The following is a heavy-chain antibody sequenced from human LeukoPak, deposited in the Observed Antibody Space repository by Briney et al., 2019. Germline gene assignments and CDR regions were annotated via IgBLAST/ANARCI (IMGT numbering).Heavy chain of an antibody. CDR3: AIVRITMVRGVTDPYSPSCYFDY. J-gene: IGHJ4*02. CDR1: GYTLTELS. V-gene: IGHV1-24*01. Sequence: ASVKVSCKVSGYTLTELSMHWVRQAPGKGLEWMGGFDPEDGETIYAQKFQGRVTMTEDTSTDTAYMELSSLRSEDTAVYYCAIVRITMVRGVTDPYSPSCYFDYWGQGTLVTVSS. CDR2: FDPEDGET. D-gene: IGHD3-10*01.